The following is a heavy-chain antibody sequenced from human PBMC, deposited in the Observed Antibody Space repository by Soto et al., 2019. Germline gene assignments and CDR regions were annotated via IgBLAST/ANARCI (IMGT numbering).Heavy chain of an antibody. D-gene: IGHD6-19*01. CDR2: INPNSGGT. J-gene: IGHJ4*02. Sequence: ASVKVSCKASGYTFTGYYMHWVRQAPGQGLEWMGWINPNSGGTNYAQNFQGWVTMTRDTSISTAYMELSRLRSDDTAVYYCARLNSSGCFDYWGQGTLVTVSS. V-gene: IGHV1-2*04. CDR3: ARLNSSGCFDY. CDR1: GYTFTGYY.